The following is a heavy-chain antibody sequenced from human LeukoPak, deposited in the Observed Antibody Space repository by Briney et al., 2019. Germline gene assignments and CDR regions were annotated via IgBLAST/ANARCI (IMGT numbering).Heavy chain of an antibody. CDR3: AXENXXXXVISLDY. J-gene: IGHJ4*02. V-gene: IGHV3-30-3*01. CDR1: GFTFSSYA. D-gene: IGHD2-21*01. CDR2: ISYDGSNK. Sequence: PGGSLRLSCAASGFTFSSYAMHWVRQAPGKGLEWVAVISYDGSNKYYADSVKGRFTISRDNSKNTLYLQMNSLRAEDTAVYYCAXENXXXXVISLDYWGQGTLVTVSS.